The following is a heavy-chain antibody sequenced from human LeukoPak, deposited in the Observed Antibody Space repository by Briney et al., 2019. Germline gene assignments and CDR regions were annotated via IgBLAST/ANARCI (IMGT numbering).Heavy chain of an antibody. D-gene: IGHD5-12*01. CDR1: GGSISSSSYY. CDR3: ARGPPLYGGYGARWFDP. V-gene: IGHV4-39*07. CDR2: IFYSGRT. Sequence: PSETLSLTCTVSGGSISSSSYYWGWIRQPPGKGLGCIGSIFYSGRTYYNPSLKSRVTISVDTSKNQFSLKLSSVTAADTAVYYCARGPPLYGGYGARWFDPWGQGTLVTVSS. J-gene: IGHJ5*02.